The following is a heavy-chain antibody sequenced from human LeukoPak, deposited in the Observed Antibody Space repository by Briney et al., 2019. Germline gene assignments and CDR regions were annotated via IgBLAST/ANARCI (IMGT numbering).Heavy chain of an antibody. J-gene: IGHJ4*02. Sequence: PGGSLRLSCAASGFTFSSYWMHWVRQAPGKGLVWVSRINTDGSSTSYADSVKGRFTISRDNAKNTLYLQMNSLRAEDTAVYYCAREVSWNYFDYWGQGTLVTVSS. CDR2: INTDGSST. D-gene: IGHD6-13*01. CDR3: AREVSWNYFDY. V-gene: IGHV3-74*01. CDR1: GFTFSSYW.